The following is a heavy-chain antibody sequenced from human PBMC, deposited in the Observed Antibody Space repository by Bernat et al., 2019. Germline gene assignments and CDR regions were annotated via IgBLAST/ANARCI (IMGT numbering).Heavy chain of an antibody. Sequence: VQLLESGGGLVQPGGSLRLSCAASGFTFSSYGMHWVRQAPGKGLEWVAVIWYDGSNKYYADSVKGRFTISRDNSKNTLYLQMNSLRAEDTAVYYCGAADIVVVPAASTYMDVWGKGTTVTVSS. CDR3: GAADIVVVPAASTYMDV. V-gene: IGHV3-33*08. D-gene: IGHD2-2*01. CDR2: IWYDGSNK. J-gene: IGHJ6*03. CDR1: GFTFSSYG.